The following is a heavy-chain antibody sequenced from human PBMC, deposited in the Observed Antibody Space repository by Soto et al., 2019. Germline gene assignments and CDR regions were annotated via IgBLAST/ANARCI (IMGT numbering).Heavy chain of an antibody. CDR2: INPNSGVT. CDR3: ARAGLTTLKLATTY. J-gene: IGHJ4*02. D-gene: IGHD5-12*01. V-gene: IGHV1-2*02. Sequence: GVSAKVSFNASRYTFTDYYMHWVRQSPGQVLDCIGWINPNSGVTKFPQKFQGRVIMTRDTYITTVYMELSRLTSDDTDVYYCARAGLTTLKLATTYWAQGTMVTVSS. CDR1: RYTFTDYY.